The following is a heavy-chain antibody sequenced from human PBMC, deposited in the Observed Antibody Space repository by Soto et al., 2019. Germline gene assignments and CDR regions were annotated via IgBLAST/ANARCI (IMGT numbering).Heavy chain of an antibody. V-gene: IGHV3-30-3*01. Sequence: SLRLSCAASGFTFSSYAMHWVRQAPGKGLEWVAVISYDGSNKYYADSVKGRFTISRDNSKNTLYLQMNSLRADDTAVYYCAREGIAAAGDFDYWGQGTLVTVSS. J-gene: IGHJ4*02. CDR3: AREGIAAAGDFDY. D-gene: IGHD6-13*01. CDR1: GFTFSSYA. CDR2: ISYDGSNK.